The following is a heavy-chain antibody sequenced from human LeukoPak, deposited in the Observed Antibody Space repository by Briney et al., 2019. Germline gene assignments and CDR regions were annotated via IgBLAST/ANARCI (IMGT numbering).Heavy chain of an antibody. CDR3: ARDMIDGMDV. CDR1: GGTFSSYA. CDR2: INPNSGGT. Sequence: ASVKVSCKASGGTFSSYAISWVRQAPGQGLEWMGRINPNSGGTNYAQKFQGRVTMTRDTSISTAYMELSRLRSDDTAVYYCARDMIDGMDVWGQGTTVTVSS. J-gene: IGHJ6*02. D-gene: IGHD3-16*01. V-gene: IGHV1-2*06.